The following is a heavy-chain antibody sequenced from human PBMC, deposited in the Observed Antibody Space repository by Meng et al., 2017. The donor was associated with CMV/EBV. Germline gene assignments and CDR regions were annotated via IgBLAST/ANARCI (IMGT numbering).Heavy chain of an antibody. CDR3: ARARSRKGSSYIAAAGPQMDY. CDR2: INPSGGST. Sequence: QGELLQLGVEGKKPGASVKFSCKTSRYTFTSYYMHWVRQAPGQWLEWMGIINPSGGSTSYAQKFQGRVTMTRDTSTSTVYMELSSLRSEDTAVYYCARARSRKGSSYIAAAGPQMDYWGQGTLVTVSS. CDR1: RYTFTSYY. J-gene: IGHJ4*02. D-gene: IGHD6-13*01. V-gene: IGHV1-46*01.